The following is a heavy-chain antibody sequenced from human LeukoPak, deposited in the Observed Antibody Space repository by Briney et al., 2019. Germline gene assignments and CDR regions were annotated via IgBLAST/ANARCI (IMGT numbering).Heavy chain of an antibody. J-gene: IGHJ4*02. CDR1: GFTFSSYA. CDR2: ISGSGGST. D-gene: IGHD1/OR15-1a*01. Sequence: GGSLRLSCAASGFTFSSYAMSWVRQAPGKGLEWVEAISGSGGSTYYADSVKGRFTISRDNSKNTLFLQMNSLRAEDTAVYYCAKGTKYEVDYWGQGTLVTVSS. CDR3: AKGTKYEVDY. V-gene: IGHV3-23*01.